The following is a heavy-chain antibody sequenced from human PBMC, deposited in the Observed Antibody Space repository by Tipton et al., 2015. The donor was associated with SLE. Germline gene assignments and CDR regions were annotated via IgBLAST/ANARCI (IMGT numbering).Heavy chain of an antibody. Sequence: TLSLTCTVSGGSVSSGSYYWSWIRQPAGKGLEWIGRIYISGSTGYNPSLRSRLTMSVDTSKNQLSLKMNSVTAADTAVYYCARGVIFKGFDSWGQGTLVTVSS. CDR1: GGSVSSGSYY. J-gene: IGHJ5*01. D-gene: IGHD2/OR15-2a*01. CDR3: ARGVIFKGFDS. V-gene: IGHV4-61*02. CDR2: IYISGST.